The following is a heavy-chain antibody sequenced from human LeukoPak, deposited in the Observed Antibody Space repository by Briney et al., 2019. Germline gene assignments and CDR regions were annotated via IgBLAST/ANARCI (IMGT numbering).Heavy chain of an antibody. CDR2: ISYDGSNK. CDR3: AKDSPGSRYSYGEIFDY. V-gene: IGHV3-30*04. D-gene: IGHD5-18*01. J-gene: IGHJ4*02. Sequence: PGRSLRLSCAASGFTFSSYAMHWVRQAPGKGLEWVAVISYDGSNKYYADSVKGRFTISRDNSKNTLYLQMNSLRAEDTAVYYCAKDSPGSRYSYGEIFDYWGQGTLVTVSS. CDR1: GFTFSSYA.